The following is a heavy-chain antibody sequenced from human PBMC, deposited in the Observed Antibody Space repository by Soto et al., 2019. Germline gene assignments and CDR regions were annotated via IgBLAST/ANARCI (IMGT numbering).Heavy chain of an antibody. CDR1: GYSISAYY. D-gene: IGHD4-17*01. J-gene: IGHJ4*02. CDR3: GRDDYWIFPY. Sequence: QVQLVQSGTEVKKPGASVKVSCQASGYSISAYYIHWVRQAPGQGLEWMGWIDPKNGGTVSAQKCQGRLTMTRDTAISTVYMDLSGLTSDDTALYYCGRDDYWIFPYWGQGSLVTVSS. V-gene: IGHV1-2*02. CDR2: IDPKNGGT.